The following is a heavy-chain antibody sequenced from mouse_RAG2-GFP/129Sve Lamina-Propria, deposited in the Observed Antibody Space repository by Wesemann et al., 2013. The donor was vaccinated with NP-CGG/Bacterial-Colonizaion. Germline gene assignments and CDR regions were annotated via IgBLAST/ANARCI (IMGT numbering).Heavy chain of an antibody. J-gene: IGHJ1*03. V-gene: IGHV1-12*01. CDR3: ARRNWYFDV. Sequence: GNGATSYNQKFKGKATLTVDKSSSTAYMQLSSLTPEDSAVYFCARRNWYFDVWGTGTTVTVSS. CDR2: GNGAT.